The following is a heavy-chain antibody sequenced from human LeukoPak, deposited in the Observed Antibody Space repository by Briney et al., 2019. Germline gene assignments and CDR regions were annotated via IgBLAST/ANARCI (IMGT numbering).Heavy chain of an antibody. CDR3: TTDITMIVVVTIDY. D-gene: IGHD3-22*01. J-gene: IGHJ4*02. CDR1: GFPFSSYW. CDR2: IKQDGSKK. Sequence: GSLRLSSVASGFPFSSYWMTWVRQAPGKGLEWAANIKQDGSKKSYVDSVKGRFTISRDNAKNSLYLQMNSLKTEDTAVYYCTTDITMIVVVTIDYWGQGTLVTVSS. V-gene: IGHV3-7*03.